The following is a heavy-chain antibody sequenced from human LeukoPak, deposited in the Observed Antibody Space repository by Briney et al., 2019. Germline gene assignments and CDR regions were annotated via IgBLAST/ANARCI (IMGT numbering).Heavy chain of an antibody. CDR1: GYSFTRYW. Sequence: GESLKISWKGSGYSFTRYWIGWVRQMPGKGLEWMGIIYPGDSDTRYSPSFQGQVTISADKSIRTAYLQWSSLKASDTAMYYCARPRDYDFWSGIDYWGQGTLVTVSS. J-gene: IGHJ4*02. D-gene: IGHD3-3*01. CDR2: IYPGDSDT. CDR3: ARPRDYDFWSGIDY. V-gene: IGHV5-51*01.